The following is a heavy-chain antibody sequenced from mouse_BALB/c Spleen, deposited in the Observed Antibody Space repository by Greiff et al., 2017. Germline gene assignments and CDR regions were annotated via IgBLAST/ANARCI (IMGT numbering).Heavy chain of an antibody. CDR3: ARREPFDY. CDR1: GYTFTSYW. V-gene: IGHV1-7*01. Sequence: VKLMESGAELAKPGASVKMSCKASGYTFTSYWMHWVKQRPGQGLEWIGYINPSTGYTEYNQKFKDKATLTADKSSSTAYMQLSSLTSEDSAVYYCARREPFDYWGQGTTLTVSS. CDR2: INPSTGYT. J-gene: IGHJ2*01.